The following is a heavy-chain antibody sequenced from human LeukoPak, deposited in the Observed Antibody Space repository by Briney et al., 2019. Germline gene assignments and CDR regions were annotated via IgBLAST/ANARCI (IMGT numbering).Heavy chain of an antibody. D-gene: IGHD4-17*01. CDR1: GDSIPNTNW. Sequence: SETLSLTCAVYGDSIPNTNWWNWVRQPPGKGLEWIAEIDHRGNTNYNPSLKSRVTIAADRSKNQFSLQLTSVSAVDTAVYYCARGYGPGYWGRGILVTVSA. CDR2: IDHRGNT. J-gene: IGHJ4*01. V-gene: IGHV4-4*02. CDR3: ARGYGPGY.